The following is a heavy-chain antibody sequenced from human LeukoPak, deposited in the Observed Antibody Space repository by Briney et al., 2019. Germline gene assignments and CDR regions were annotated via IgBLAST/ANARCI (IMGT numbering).Heavy chain of an antibody. CDR3: AKDRDYVLDY. CDR1: GFTFSSYA. CDR2: ISGSGGST. V-gene: IGHV3-23*01. J-gene: IGHJ4*02. D-gene: IGHD4-17*01. Sequence: PGESLRLSCAASGFTFSSYAMSWVRQAPGKGLEWVSAISGSGGSTYYADSVKGRFTISRDNSKNMLYLQMNSLRAEDTAVYYCAKDRDYVLDYWGQGTLVTVSS.